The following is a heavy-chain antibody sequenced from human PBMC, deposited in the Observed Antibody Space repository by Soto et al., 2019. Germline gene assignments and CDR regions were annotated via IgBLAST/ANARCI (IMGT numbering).Heavy chain of an antibody. J-gene: IGHJ6*02. CDR2: IYTSGST. CDR3: ARAGYSYGQYYYYGMDV. V-gene: IGHV4-4*07. CDR1: GGSISSYY. Sequence: SETLSLTCTVSGGSISSYYWSWIRQPAGKGLEWIGRIYTSGSTNYNPSLKSRVTMSVDTSKNQFSLKLSSVTAADTAVYYCARAGYSYGQYYYYGMDVWGQGTTVTVSS. D-gene: IGHD5-18*01.